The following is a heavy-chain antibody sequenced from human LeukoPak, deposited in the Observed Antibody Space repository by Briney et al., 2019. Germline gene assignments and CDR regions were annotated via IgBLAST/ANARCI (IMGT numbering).Heavy chain of an antibody. J-gene: IGHJ4*02. CDR3: ASTLRGYSGLRSFDY. CDR2: MNPNSGNT. Sequence: GASVKVSCKASGYTFTGYYMHWVRQATGQGLEWMGWMNPNSGNTGYAQKFQGRVTITRNTSISTAYMELSSLRSEDTAVYYCASTLRGYSGLRSFDYWGQGTLVTVSS. CDR1: GYTFTGYY. V-gene: IGHV1-8*03. D-gene: IGHD5-12*01.